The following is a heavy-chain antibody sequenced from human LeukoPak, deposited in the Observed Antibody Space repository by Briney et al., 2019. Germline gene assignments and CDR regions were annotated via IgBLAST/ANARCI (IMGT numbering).Heavy chain of an antibody. CDR1: GFTFSSYA. CDR3: AHYSSGWYGRFDY. D-gene: IGHD6-19*01. Sequence: PEGSLRPSCAASGFTFSSYAMSWVRQAPGKGLEWVSAISGSGGSTYYADSVKGRFTISRDNSKNTLYLQMNSLRAEDTAVYYCAHYSSGWYGRFDYWGQGTLVTVSS. J-gene: IGHJ4*02. V-gene: IGHV3-23*01. CDR2: ISGSGGST.